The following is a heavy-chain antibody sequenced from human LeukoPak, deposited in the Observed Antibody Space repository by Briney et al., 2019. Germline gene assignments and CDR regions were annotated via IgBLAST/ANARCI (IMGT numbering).Heavy chain of an antibody. CDR2: IYYSGTT. V-gene: IGHV4-59*01. Sequence: SETLSLTCTVSGGSNSSYYWSWIRQPPGKGLEWIGYIYYSGTTNYNPSLKSRVTISVDTSKNQFSLKLSSVTAADTAVYYCARELGTSYYDILGWFDPWGQGTLVTVSS. D-gene: IGHD3-9*01. CDR1: GGSNSSYY. CDR3: ARELGTSYYDILGWFDP. J-gene: IGHJ5*02.